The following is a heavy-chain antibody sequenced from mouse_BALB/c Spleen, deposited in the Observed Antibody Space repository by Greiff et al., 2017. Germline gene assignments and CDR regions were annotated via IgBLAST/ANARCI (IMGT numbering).Heavy chain of an antibody. D-gene: IGHD1-1*01. Sequence: VQLQQSGAELAKPGASVKMSCKASGYTFTSYWMHWVKQRPGQGLEWIGYINPSTGYTEYNQKFKDKATLTADKSSSTAYMQLSSLTSEDSAVYYCARGYYNSYAMDYWGQGTSVTVSS. CDR3: ARGYYNSYAMDY. J-gene: IGHJ4*01. V-gene: IGHV1-7*01. CDR1: GYTFTSYW. CDR2: INPSTGYT.